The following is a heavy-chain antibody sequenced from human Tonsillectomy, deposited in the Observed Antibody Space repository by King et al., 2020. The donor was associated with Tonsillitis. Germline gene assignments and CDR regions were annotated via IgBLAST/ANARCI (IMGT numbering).Heavy chain of an antibody. D-gene: IGHD2-21*01. CDR1: GFTFSNYG. J-gene: IGHJ2*01. CDR3: AKDGCGLSAWYLDL. Sequence: VQLVESGGGVVQPGRSLRLSCAASGFTFSNYGMHWVRQAPGKGLEWVALIAYDASYENYADPVKGRFAISRDNSKNTLYLEMNSLRVEDTAVYYCAKDGCGLSAWYLDLWGRGTRVTVSS. CDR2: IAYDASYE. V-gene: IGHV3-30*18.